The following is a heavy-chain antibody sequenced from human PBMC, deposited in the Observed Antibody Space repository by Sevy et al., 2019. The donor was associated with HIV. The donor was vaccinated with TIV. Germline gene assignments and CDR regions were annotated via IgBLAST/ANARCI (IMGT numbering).Heavy chain of an antibody. CDR1: GGSISSYY. CDR3: ARARYYDFWSGYPMPYGMDV. Sequence: SETLSLTCTVSGGSISSYYWSWIRQPPGKGLEWIGYIYYSGSTNYNPSLKSRVTISVDTSKNQFSLKLSSVTAADTAVYYGARARYYDFWSGYPMPYGMDVWGQGTTVTVSS. V-gene: IGHV4-59*12. D-gene: IGHD3-3*01. CDR2: IYYSGST. J-gene: IGHJ6*02.